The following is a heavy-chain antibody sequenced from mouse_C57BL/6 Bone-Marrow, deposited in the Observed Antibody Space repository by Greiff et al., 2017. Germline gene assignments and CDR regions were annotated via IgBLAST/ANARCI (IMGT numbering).Heavy chain of an antibody. CDR3: ARSDYGNCSYWYFDV. V-gene: IGHV1-55*01. CDR2: IYPGSGST. Sequence: QVQLQQPGAELVKPGASVKMSCKASGYTFTSYWITWVKQRPGQGLEWIGDIYPGSGSTNYNEKFKSKATLTVDTSSSTAYMQLSSLTSEDAAVYFCARSDYGNCSYWYFDVWGTGTTVTVSS. J-gene: IGHJ1*03. D-gene: IGHD2-1*01. CDR1: GYTFTSYW.